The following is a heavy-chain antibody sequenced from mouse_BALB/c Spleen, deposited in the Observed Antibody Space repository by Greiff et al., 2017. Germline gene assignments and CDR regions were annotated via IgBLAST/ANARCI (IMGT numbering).Heavy chain of an antibody. V-gene: IGHV1-7*01. J-gene: IGHJ2*01. CDR1: GYTFTSYW. Sequence: VQLQQSGAELAKPGASVKMSCKASGYTFTSYWMHWVKQRPGQGLEWIGYINPSTGYTEYNQKFKDKATLTADKSSSTAYMQLSSLTSEDSAVYYCARLELGRFDYWGQGTTLTVSS. D-gene: IGHD4-1*01. CDR2: INPSTGYT. CDR3: ARLELGRFDY.